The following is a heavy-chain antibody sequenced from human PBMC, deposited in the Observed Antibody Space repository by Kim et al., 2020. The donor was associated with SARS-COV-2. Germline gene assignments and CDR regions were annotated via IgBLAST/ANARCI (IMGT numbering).Heavy chain of an antibody. CDR2: INHSGST. Sequence: SETLSLTCAVYGGSFSGYYWSWIRQPPGKGLEWIGEINHSGSTNYNPSLKSRVTISVDTSKNQFSLKLSSVTAADTAEYYCARGIQSITIFGVVTTAHYYYYGMDVWGQGTTVTDSS. CDR3: ARGIQSITIFGVVTTAHYYYYGMDV. J-gene: IGHJ6*02. CDR1: GGSFSGYY. D-gene: IGHD3-3*01. V-gene: IGHV4-34*01.